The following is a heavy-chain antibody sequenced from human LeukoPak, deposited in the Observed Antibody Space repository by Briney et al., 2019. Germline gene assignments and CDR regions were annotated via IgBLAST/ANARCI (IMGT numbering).Heavy chain of an antibody. V-gene: IGHV4-59*01. D-gene: IGHD2-15*01. CDR2: FFYIGST. CDR1: GGSISPYY. J-gene: IGHJ1*01. CDR3: ARSGSGHGEFFQF. Sequence: SETLSLTCTVSGGSISPYYWSWIRQPPGKGLEWIGYFFYIGSTNYNPSLKSRVIISVDTSKNQISLSLSSVTAADTAVYYCARSGSGHGEFFQFWGQGTLVIVSS.